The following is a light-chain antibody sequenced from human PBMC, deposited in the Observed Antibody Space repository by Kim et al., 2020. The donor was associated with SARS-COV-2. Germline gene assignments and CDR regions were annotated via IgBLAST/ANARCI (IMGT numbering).Light chain of an antibody. CDR2: KDT. Sequence: SYELTQTPSVSVSPGQTAWITCSGDALPRQYAYWYQKKPGQAPILLIYKDTERPSGIPERFSGSSSGTTVTLTISGAQAEDEADYYCHSGDNSGTSWVFGGGTKLTVL. V-gene: IGLV3-25*03. CDR1: ALPRQY. CDR3: HSGDNSGTSWV. J-gene: IGLJ2*01.